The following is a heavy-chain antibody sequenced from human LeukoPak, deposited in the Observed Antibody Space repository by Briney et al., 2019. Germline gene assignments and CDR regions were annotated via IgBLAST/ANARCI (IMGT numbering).Heavy chain of an antibody. J-gene: IGHJ4*02. V-gene: IGHV3-30*02. CDR3: AKDKVPTRDYYGSGSYDY. CDR1: GFTFSSYG. D-gene: IGHD3-10*01. Sequence: GRSLRPSCAASGFTFSSYGIHWVRQPPGKGLEWVAFIRYDGSYKYYADSGKGRFTISRDNSKTTVFLQMNSLRAEDTAMYYCAKDKVPTRDYYGSGSYDYWGQGTLVTVSS. CDR2: IRYDGSYK.